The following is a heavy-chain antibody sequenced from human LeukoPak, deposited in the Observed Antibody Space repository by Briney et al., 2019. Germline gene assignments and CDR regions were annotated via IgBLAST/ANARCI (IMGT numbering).Heavy chain of an antibody. Sequence: SETLSLTCAVSGGSISSSNWGSGVRQPPGQGLGWIGEIYNSGRTNYNPSLKSRVTISVDKSKNQFSLKLSSVTAADTAVYYCARVVPPPPGIAAAGPYDYWGQGTLVTVSS. CDR2: IYNSGRT. CDR3: ARVVPPPPGIAAAGPYDY. J-gene: IGHJ4*02. V-gene: IGHV4-4*02. CDR1: GGSISSSNW. D-gene: IGHD6-13*01.